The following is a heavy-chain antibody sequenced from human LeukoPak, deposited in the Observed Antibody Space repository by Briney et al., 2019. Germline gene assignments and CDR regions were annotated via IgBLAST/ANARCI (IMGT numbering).Heavy chain of an antibody. Sequence: ASVKVSCKASGYTFTGYYMHWVRQAPGQGLEWMGWISAYNGNTNYAQKLQGRVTMTTDTSTSTAYMELRSLRSDDTAVYYCARTTSLSSWYGMDVWGQGTTVTVSS. CDR3: ARTTSLSSWYGMDV. CDR2: ISAYNGNT. V-gene: IGHV1-18*04. CDR1: GYTFTGYY. J-gene: IGHJ6*02. D-gene: IGHD3-16*02.